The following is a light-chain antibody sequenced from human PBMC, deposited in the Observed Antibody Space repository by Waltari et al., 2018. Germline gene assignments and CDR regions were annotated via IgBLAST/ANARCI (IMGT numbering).Light chain of an antibody. CDR2: DAS. J-gene: IGKJ5*01. CDR1: HSVTSNY. V-gene: IGKV3D-20*01. CDR3: QRYGSSPIT. Sequence: EIVLTQSPATLSLSPGERATLSCGASHSVTSNYLAWYQQKPGLAPRLLIFDASSRATGIPDRFSGSGSGTDFTLTISRLEPEDFAVYYCQRYGSSPITFGQGTRLEIK.